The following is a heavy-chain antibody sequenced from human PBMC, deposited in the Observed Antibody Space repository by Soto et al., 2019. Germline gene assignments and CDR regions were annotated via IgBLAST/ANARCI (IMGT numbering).Heavy chain of an antibody. V-gene: IGHV1-69*13. J-gene: IGHJ6*02. CDR3: AVDKDRQQLGVNYFYRLEV. Sequence: QVQLEQSGAEVKKPGSSVKVSCKASGGTFSTSAISWVRQAPGQGLEGMGGIMHIFRTPDYAQKFQGRVTVSADEATSTAYMDLSGLRSDDTAVYYCAVDKDRQQLGVNYFYRLEVCGQWITVTVSS. CDR2: IMHIFRTP. CDR1: GGTFSTSA. D-gene: IGHD5-12*01.